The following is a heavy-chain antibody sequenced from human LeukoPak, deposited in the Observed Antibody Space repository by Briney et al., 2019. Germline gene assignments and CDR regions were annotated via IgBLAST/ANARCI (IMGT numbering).Heavy chain of an antibody. V-gene: IGHV5-51*01. D-gene: IGHD6-13*01. J-gene: IGHJ4*02. CDR2: TYPGDSHT. CDR3: ARNQQLYDFDY. CDR1: GYSFTGYW. Sequence: GESLKISCKGSGYSFTGYWIGWVRQMPGKGLEWMGITYPGDSHTRYTPSFAGSVTISADKSISTAYLQASCLMGSHTAMYDRARNQQLYDFDYWGQGTLATVS.